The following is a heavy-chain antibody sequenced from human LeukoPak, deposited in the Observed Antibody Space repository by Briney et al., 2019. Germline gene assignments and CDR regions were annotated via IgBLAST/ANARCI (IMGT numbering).Heavy chain of an antibody. D-gene: IGHD3-3*01. CDR2: IYSGGST. CDR1: GFTVSSNY. Sequence: GGPLRLSCAASGFTVSSNYMSWVRQAPGKGLEWVSVIYSGGSTYYADSVEGRFTISRDNSKNTLYLQMNSLRAEDTAVYYRARDPRFLEWLSHAGDYYYMDVWGKGTTVTVSS. CDR3: ARDPRFLEWLSHAGDYYYMDV. J-gene: IGHJ6*03. V-gene: IGHV3-66*02.